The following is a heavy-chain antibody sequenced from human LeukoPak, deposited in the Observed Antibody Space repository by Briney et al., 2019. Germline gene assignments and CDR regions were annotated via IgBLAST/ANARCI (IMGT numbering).Heavy chain of an antibody. V-gene: IGHV4-34*01. CDR1: GGSFSGYY. CDR2: INHSGST. Sequence: SETLSLTCAVYGGSFSGYYWSWIRQPPGKGLEWIGEINHSGSTNYNPSLKSRVTISVDTSKNQFSLKLSSVTAADTALYYCARGDNYCSSTSCDYDYWGQGTLVTVSS. J-gene: IGHJ4*02. CDR3: ARGDNYCSSTSCDYDY. D-gene: IGHD2-2*01.